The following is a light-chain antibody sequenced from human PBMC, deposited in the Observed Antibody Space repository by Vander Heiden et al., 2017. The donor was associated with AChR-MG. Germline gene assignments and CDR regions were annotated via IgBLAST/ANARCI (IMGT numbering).Light chain of an antibody. J-gene: IGLJ1*01. CDR2: DND. V-gene: IGLV1-51*01. CDR3: GAWDSSLDTGV. Sequence: QSVFTQPPSVSAAPGRKVPLPCSGSSSNIGNNYASWCQQFLGSDPQLLSLDNDKRPSGIPDRFSGSKSGTAATLGIAGLQTGDEADYDCGAWDSSLDTGVFGTGTTVTV. CDR1: SSNIGNNY.